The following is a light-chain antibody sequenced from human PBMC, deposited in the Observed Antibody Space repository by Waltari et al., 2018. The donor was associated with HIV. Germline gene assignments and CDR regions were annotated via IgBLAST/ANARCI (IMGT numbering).Light chain of an antibody. CDR3: CSYAGSSTYMV. CDR2: EVS. J-gene: IGLJ2*01. Sequence: QSALTQPASVSGSPGQSITISCTGTSSDVGSYNLVSWYQQHPGKAPKLMICEVSKRPSGVSNRFSGSKSGNTASLTISGLQAEDEAFYYCCSYAGSSTYMVFGGGTKLTVL. V-gene: IGLV2-23*02. CDR1: SSDVGSYNL.